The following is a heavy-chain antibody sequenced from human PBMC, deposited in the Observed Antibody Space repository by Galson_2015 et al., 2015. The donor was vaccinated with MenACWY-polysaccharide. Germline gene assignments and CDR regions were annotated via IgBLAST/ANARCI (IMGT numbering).Heavy chain of an antibody. J-gene: IGHJ4*02. CDR3: TRADCSGRTCYFAY. CDR2: IIPLLDKP. V-gene: IGHV1-69*02. CDR1: GGSFSTFS. D-gene: IGHD2-15*01. Sequence: SVKVSCKAFGGSFSTFSFNWVRQAPGQGLEWVGRIIPLLDKPNYAQKFQDRVTITADKSTRTVYMELSSLRSEDTAVYYCTRADCSGRTCYFAYWGQGTLITVSS.